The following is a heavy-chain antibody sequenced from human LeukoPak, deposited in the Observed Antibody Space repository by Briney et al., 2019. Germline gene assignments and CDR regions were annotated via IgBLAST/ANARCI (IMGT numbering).Heavy chain of an antibody. CDR2: INPNSGGT. Sequence: ASVKVSCKASGYTFTDYFIHWVRQAPGQGLEWMGWINPNSGGTKYAQKFQGRVTMTRDTSISTAYMELSRLRSDDTAVYYCARGSGIAAAGTGGDYWGQGTLVTVSS. CDR1: GYTFTDYF. D-gene: IGHD6-13*01. J-gene: IGHJ4*02. V-gene: IGHV1-2*02. CDR3: ARGSGIAAAGTGGDY.